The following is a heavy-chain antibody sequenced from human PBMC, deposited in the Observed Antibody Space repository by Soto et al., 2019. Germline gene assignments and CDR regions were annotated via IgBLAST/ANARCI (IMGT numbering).Heavy chain of an antibody. CDR3: ARAVERITMVRGNYYYGMDV. CDR2: ISAYNGNT. Sequence: GASVKVSCKASGYTFTSYGISWVRQAPGQGLEWMGWISAYNGNTNYAQKLQGRVTMTTDTSTSTAYMELSSLRSEDTAVYYCARAVERITMVRGNYYYGMDVWGQGTTVTVSS. J-gene: IGHJ6*02. D-gene: IGHD3-10*01. V-gene: IGHV1-18*01. CDR1: GYTFTSYG.